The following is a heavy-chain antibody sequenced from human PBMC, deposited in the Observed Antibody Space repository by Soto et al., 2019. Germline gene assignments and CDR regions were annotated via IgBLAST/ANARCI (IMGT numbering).Heavy chain of an antibody. CDR3: ARHGRKGGYDWHFIDY. CDR2: IYHSEST. CDR1: GDSISSGSYY. D-gene: IGHD5-12*01. Sequence: SETLSLTCTVSGDSISSGSYYWGWIRQPPGKGLEWIGSIYHSESTYYNPSLKSRVTISVDTSKNQFSLKLSSVTAADTAVYYCARHGRKGGYDWHFIDYWGQGTLVTVSS. V-gene: IGHV4-39*01. J-gene: IGHJ4*02.